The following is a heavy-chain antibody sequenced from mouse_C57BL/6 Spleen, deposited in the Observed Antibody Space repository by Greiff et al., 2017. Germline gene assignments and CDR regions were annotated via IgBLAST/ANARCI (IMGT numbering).Heavy chain of an antibody. CDR1: GYTFTSYW. V-gene: IGHV1-64*01. J-gene: IGHJ3*01. CDR3: ARDSDDYDVWFAY. Sequence: QVQLKQPGAELVKPGASVKLSCKASGYTFTSYWMHWVKQRPGQGLEWIGMIHPNSGSTNYNEKFKSKATLTVDKSSSTAYMQLSSLTSEDSAVYYCARDSDDYDVWFAYWGQGTLVTVSA. D-gene: IGHD2-4*01. CDR2: IHPNSGST.